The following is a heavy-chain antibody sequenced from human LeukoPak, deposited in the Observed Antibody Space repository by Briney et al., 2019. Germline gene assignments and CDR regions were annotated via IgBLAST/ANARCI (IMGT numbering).Heavy chain of an antibody. Sequence: PGGSLRLSCAASGFTFSSYAMSWVRQAPGKGLEWVSAISGSGGSTYYADSVKGRFTISRDNSKNTLYLQMNSPRAEDTAVYYCAKDRIVVVVAAYDYWGQGTLVTVSS. CDR2: ISGSGGST. D-gene: IGHD2-15*01. CDR1: GFTFSSYA. J-gene: IGHJ4*02. V-gene: IGHV3-23*01. CDR3: AKDRIVVVVAAYDY.